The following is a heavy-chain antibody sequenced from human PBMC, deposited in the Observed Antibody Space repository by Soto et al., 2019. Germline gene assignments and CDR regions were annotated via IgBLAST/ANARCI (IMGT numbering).Heavy chain of an antibody. Sequence: GGSLRLSWAASGFTFSSYSMNWVRQAPGKGLEWVSSISSSSSYIYYADSVKGRFTISRDNAKNSLYLQMNSLRAEDTAVYYCARAGEYSSSSFDYRGQGTLVTVSS. CDR3: ARAGEYSSSSFDY. J-gene: IGHJ4*02. CDR1: GFTFSSYS. D-gene: IGHD6-6*01. V-gene: IGHV3-21*01. CDR2: ISSSSSYI.